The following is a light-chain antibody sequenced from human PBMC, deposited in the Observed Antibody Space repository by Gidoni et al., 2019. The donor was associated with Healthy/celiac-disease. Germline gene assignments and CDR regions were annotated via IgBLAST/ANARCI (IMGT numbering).Light chain of an antibody. CDR2: AAS. V-gene: IGKV1-39*01. Sequence: QLTPSPSSLSASVGDRITITCRASETIDKYLNWYQQKPGKAPKVLIYAASTLQSGVPSRFSGSGSGTYFTLTISSLQPEDFATYYCQQTYYTIDSWXXXQGTKVEI. J-gene: IGKJ1*01. CDR1: ETIDKY. CDR3: QQTYYTIDSWX.